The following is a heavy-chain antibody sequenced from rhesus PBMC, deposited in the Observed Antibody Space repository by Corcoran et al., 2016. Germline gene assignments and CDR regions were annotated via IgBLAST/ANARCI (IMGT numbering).Heavy chain of an antibody. CDR3: ARDRAYSWNNYRFDV. Sequence: QVKLQQWGEGLVKPSETLSLPCAVYGGSISGYYCSWILQPPGQGLEWIGNIDGNRASTNYNPSLKNRVTISKDTSKNQFALKLSSVTDADTAGYYGARDRAYSWNNYRFDVWGPGVLVTVSS. CDR1: GGSISGYY. V-gene: IGHV4-73*01. CDR2: IDGNRAST. D-gene: IGHD1-20*01. J-gene: IGHJ5-1*01.